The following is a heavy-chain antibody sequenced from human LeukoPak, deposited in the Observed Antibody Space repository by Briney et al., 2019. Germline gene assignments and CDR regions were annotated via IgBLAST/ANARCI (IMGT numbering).Heavy chain of an antibody. Sequence: GGSLRLSCAASGFTFTTYAMSWVRQAPGKGLEWVSGISGSGGSTYYADSVKGRFTISRDNSKNTLYLQMNSLRGEDTAVYYCAKVSPGGSSASCYNPLDYWGQGTLVTVPS. CDR3: AKVSPGGSSASCYNPLDY. CDR1: GFTFTTYA. J-gene: IGHJ4*02. CDR2: ISGSGGST. V-gene: IGHV3-23*01. D-gene: IGHD2-2*02.